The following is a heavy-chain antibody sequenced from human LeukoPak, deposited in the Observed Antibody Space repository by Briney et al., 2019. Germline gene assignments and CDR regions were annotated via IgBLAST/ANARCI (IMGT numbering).Heavy chain of an antibody. CDR2: IKQDGSEK. CDR1: GFTFSSYW. J-gene: IGHJ5*02. Sequence: GGSLRLSCAASGFTFSSYWMSWVRQAPGKGLEWVANIKQDGSEKYYVDSVKGRFTISRDNAKNSLYLQMNSLRAEDTAVYYCARDSPNDYPFFDPWGQGTLVTVSS. CDR3: ARDSPNDYPFFDP. D-gene: IGHD1-1*01. V-gene: IGHV3-7*01.